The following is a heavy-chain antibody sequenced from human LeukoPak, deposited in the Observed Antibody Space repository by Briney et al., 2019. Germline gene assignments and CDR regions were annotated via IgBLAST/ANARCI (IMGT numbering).Heavy chain of an antibody. V-gene: IGHV4-30-2*01. CDR2: IYHSGST. Sequence: SETLSLTCTVSGGSISSGGYYWSWIRQPPGKGLEWIGYIYHSGSTYYNPSLKSRVTISVDRSKNQFSLKLSSVTAADTAVYYCARNGGNYYDSSGKGPYGMDVWGQGTTVTVSS. J-gene: IGHJ6*02. CDR3: ARNGGNYYDSSGKGPYGMDV. CDR1: GGSISSGGYY. D-gene: IGHD3-22*01.